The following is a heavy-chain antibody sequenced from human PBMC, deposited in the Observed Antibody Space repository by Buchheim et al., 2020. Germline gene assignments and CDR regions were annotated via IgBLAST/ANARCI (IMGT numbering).Heavy chain of an antibody. J-gene: IGHJ4*02. CDR3: ARDSDTSGHYSYFDS. V-gene: IGHV3-30*19. CDR2: IYSHGNDQ. Sequence: QVQLVESGGGVVQAGTSLRLSCAASGFTFSYYGFHWVRQAPGKGLEWVAVIYSHGNDQYYTDSVKGRFTVSRDNFGNTVDLQMNSLRADDTAVYYCARDSDTSGHYSYFDSWGQGIL. D-gene: IGHD3-22*01. CDR1: GFTFSYYG.